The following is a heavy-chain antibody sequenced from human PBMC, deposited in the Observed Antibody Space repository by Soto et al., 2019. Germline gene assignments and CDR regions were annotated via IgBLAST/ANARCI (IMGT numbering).Heavy chain of an antibody. CDR1: GGSISSSSYY. Sequence: SETLSLTCTVSGGSISSSSYYWCWIRQPPGKGLEWIGSIYYSGSTYYNPPLKSRVTISVDTSKNQFSLKLISVTAADTALYYCERGFVWFEGKMDVWGQGTTVTVSS. J-gene: IGHJ6*02. D-gene: IGHD3-10*01. CDR3: ERGFVWFEGKMDV. V-gene: IGHV4-39*01. CDR2: IYYSGST.